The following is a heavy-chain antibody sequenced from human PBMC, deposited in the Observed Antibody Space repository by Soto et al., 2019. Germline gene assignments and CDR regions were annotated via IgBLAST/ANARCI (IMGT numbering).Heavy chain of an antibody. V-gene: IGHV5-51*01. Sequence: GGYLKISCKGFGYSFTIYWIVLVRQMPGKGLGCVGSIYPGESDTRYSPSFQGQVTISADKSVSTAYLQWSSLKASETATYYCAGHCSHYDYSLDLWGQGTTVTVSS. CDR1: GYSFTIYW. CDR3: AGHCSHYDYSLDL. CDR2: IYPGESDT. J-gene: IGHJ6*02. D-gene: IGHD2-15*01.